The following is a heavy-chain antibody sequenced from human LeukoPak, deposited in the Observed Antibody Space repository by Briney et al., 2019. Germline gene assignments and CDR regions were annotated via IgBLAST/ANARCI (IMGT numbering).Heavy chain of an antibody. CDR1: GYTFNIYG. D-gene: IGHD2/OR15-2a*01. J-gene: IGHJ4*02. CDR2: NSALTGNI. V-gene: IGHV1-18*01. CDR3: ARADPTNTGHEYFDY. Sequence: AAVKVSCKASGYTFNIYGIRWVRQAPGQRPEWMGWNSALTGNIDYAPKFQGRVTMNTDTSTRTAYMELSSLVSADTAVYFCARADPTNTGHEYFDYWGRGTLVTVSS.